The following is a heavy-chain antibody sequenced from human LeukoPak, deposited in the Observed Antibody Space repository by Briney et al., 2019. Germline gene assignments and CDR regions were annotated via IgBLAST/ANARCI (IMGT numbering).Heavy chain of an antibody. J-gene: IGHJ3*02. CDR3: ARMVGKYYDFWSGYEPGSFDI. Sequence: ASVKVSCKASGYTFTSYGISWVRQAPGQGLEWMGWISAYNGNTNYAQKLQGRVTMTTDTSTSTAYMELRSLRSDDTAVYYCARMVGKYYDFWSGYEPGSFDIWGQGTMVTVSS. CDR1: GYTFTSYG. D-gene: IGHD3-3*01. V-gene: IGHV1-18*01. CDR2: ISAYNGNT.